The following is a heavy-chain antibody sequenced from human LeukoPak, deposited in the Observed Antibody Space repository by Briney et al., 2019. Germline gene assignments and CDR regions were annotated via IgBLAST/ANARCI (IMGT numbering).Heavy chain of an antibody. V-gene: IGHV3-48*03. CDR3: ARGWISDSFDY. CDR1: GFTFSRYE. D-gene: IGHD5-12*01. CDR2: ISSSGSNI. Sequence: GGSLRLSCAASGFTFSRYEMNWVRQAPGKGLEGVSYISSSGSNIYYADSVKGRFTISRDSAKNSLYLQMNSLRAEDTAVYYCARGWISDSFDYWGQGTLVTVSS. J-gene: IGHJ4*02.